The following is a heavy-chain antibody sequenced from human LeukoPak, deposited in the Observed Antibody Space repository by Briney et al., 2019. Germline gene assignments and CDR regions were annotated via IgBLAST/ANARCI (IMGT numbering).Heavy chain of an antibody. D-gene: IGHD2-8*02. Sequence: GGSLRLSCAASGFTFSTFAMIWVRQPPGKGLEWVSSIFPSGGEIHYADSVRGRFTISRDNSKSTLSLQMNSLRAEDTAIYYCATYRQVLLPFESWGQGALVTVSS. J-gene: IGHJ4*02. CDR3: ATYRQVLLPFES. V-gene: IGHV3-23*01. CDR1: GFTFSTFA. CDR2: IFPSGGEI.